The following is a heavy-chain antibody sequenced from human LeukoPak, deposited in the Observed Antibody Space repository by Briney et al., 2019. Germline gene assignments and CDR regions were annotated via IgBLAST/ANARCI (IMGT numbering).Heavy chain of an antibody. Sequence: GGSLRLSCAASGFTFSSYSMNWVRQAPGKGLEWVSSISSSSSYIYYADSVKGRFTISRDNAKNSLYLQMNSLRAEDTAVYYCARERGDPTAEYYYDSRDQLAFDYWGQGTLVTVSS. D-gene: IGHD3-22*01. J-gene: IGHJ4*02. CDR2: ISSSSSYI. CDR1: GFTFSSYS. V-gene: IGHV3-21*01. CDR3: ARERGDPTAEYYYDSRDQLAFDY.